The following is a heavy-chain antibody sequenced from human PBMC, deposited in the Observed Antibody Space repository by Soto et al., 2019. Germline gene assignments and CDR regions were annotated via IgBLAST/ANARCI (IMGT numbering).Heavy chain of an antibody. CDR3: AKGGLYGSGSYYNAGSYYYYGMDV. CDR2: ISDSGGNT. CDR1: GFTFSSFA. Sequence: LRLSCAASGFTFSSFAMSWVRQAPGKGLEWVSSISDSGGNTYFADSVKGRFTISRDNSKNTLYLQMNSLRAEDTAVYYCAKGGLYGSGSYYNAGSYYYYGMDVWGQGTTVTVSS. D-gene: IGHD3-10*01. V-gene: IGHV3-23*01. J-gene: IGHJ6*02.